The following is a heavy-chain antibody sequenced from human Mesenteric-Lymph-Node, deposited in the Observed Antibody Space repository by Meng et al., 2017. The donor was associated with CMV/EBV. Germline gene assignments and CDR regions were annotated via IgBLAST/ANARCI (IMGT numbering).Heavy chain of an antibody. CDR2: INPSGGST. V-gene: IGHV1-46*01. CDR1: GYTFTAYN. D-gene: IGHD3-22*01. Sequence: ASVKVSCKASGYTFTAYNMHWVRQAPGQGLEWMGIINPSGGSTSYAQKFQGRVTMTRDTSTSTVYMELSSLRSEDTAVYYCARGGLKGSSGYYQYYFDYWGQGTLVTVSS. J-gene: IGHJ4*02. CDR3: ARGGLKGSSGYYQYYFDY.